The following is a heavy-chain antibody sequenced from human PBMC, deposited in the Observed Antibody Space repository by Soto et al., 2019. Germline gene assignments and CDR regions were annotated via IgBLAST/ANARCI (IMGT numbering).Heavy chain of an antibody. CDR2: IYYSGST. Sequence: KASETLSLTCTVSGGSISSSSYYWGWIRQPPGKGLEWIGSIYYSGSTYYNPSLKSRVTISVDTSQNQFSLKLSSVTAADTAVYYCARRPTRVVISWFDPWGQGTLVTVSS. CDR3: ARRPTRVVISWFDP. V-gene: IGHV4-39*01. CDR1: GGSISSSSYY. J-gene: IGHJ5*02. D-gene: IGHD3-3*01.